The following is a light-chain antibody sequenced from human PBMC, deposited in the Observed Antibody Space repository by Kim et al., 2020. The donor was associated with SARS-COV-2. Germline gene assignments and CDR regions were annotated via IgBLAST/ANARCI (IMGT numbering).Light chain of an antibody. CDR1: PGPGTSRHY. CDR2: STT. CDR3: LLYYGGARV. Sequence: PGETVTLTFASNPGPGTSRHYPNWFQQKPGQPPRPLIYSTTNKHSWTPARFSGFLLGDKAALTLSGVRPEDEAEYFCLLYYGGARVFGGGTKVTVL. J-gene: IGLJ3*02. V-gene: IGLV7-43*01.